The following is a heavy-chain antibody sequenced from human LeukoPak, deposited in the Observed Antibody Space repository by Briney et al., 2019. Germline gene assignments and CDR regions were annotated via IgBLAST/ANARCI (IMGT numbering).Heavy chain of an antibody. CDR2: IHASEIT. CDR3: ARDLGINTGWYGFDS. Sequence: PSETLSLTCTVSGGSINVDYITDYWRWIRQPAGKGLEWIGRIHASEITSYNPSFRGRVTVSLDKSMNQVSLHLASVTAADTAVYYCARDLGINTGWYGFDSWGLGILVTVSS. V-gene: IGHV4-4*07. J-gene: IGHJ4*02. D-gene: IGHD6-19*01. CDR1: GGSINVDYITDY.